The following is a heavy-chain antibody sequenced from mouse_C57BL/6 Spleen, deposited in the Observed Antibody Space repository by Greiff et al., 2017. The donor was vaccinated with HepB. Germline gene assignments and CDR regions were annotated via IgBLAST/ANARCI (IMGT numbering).Heavy chain of an antibody. CDR3: ARALYGSSPAWFAF. D-gene: IGHD1-1*01. CDR2: ISSGSSTI. CDR1: GFTFSDYG. V-gene: IGHV5-17*01. Sequence: EVKVVESGGGLVKPGGSLKLSCAASGFTFSDYGMHWVRQAPEKGLEWVAYISSGSSTIYYADTVKGRFTISRDNAKNTLFLQMTSLRSEDKAMYYCARALYGSSPAWFAFWGQGTLVTVSA. J-gene: IGHJ3*01.